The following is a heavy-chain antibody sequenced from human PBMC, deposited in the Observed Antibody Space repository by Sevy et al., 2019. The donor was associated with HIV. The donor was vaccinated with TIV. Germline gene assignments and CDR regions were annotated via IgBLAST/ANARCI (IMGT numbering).Heavy chain of an antibody. J-gene: IGHJ5*01. CDR3: ARVWNSDYYDSSGPNWFDT. D-gene: IGHD3-22*01. V-gene: IGHV1-2*02. Sequence: ASVKVSCKASGYTFTGYSMHWVRQAPGQGLEWMGWINPNSGGTNYAQKFQGRVTMTRDTSINTAYMDMRNLRVDDTAVYFCARVWNSDYYDSSGPNWFDTWGHGTLVTVSS. CDR2: INPNSGGT. CDR1: GYTFTGYS.